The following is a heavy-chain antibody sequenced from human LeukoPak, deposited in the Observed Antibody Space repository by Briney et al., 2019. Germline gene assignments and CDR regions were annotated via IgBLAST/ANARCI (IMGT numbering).Heavy chain of an antibody. V-gene: IGHV3-9*01. CDR2: ISWNSGSI. CDR1: GFTFDDYA. Sequence: GGSLRLSCAASGFTFDDYAMHWVRQAPGKGLEWVSGISWNSGSIGYADSVKGRFAISRDNAKNSLYLQMNSLRAEDTAVYYCAKDDRDYYDSSGYYNYWGQGTLVTVSS. CDR3: AKDDRDYYDSSGYYNY. D-gene: IGHD3-22*01. J-gene: IGHJ4*02.